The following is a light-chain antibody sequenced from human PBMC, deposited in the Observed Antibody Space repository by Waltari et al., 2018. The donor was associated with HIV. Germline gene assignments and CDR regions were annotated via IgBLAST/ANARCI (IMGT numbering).Light chain of an antibody. CDR3: QQYNNFPLT. V-gene: IGKV3-15*01. J-gene: IGKJ4*01. CDR1: QRISSN. Sequence: EIVMTQSPATLSVSPGERVTLSCRASQRISSNLVWYQQKPGQAPRPLIHRASSRATGIPARCSGSGSGTEFTLTISSLQSEDFALYYCQQYNNFPLTFGGGTKVEIK. CDR2: RAS.